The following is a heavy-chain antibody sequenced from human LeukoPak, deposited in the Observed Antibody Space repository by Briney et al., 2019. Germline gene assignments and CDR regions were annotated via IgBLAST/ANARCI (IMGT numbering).Heavy chain of an antibody. Sequence: SVKVSCKASGGTFSSYAISWVRQAPGQGLEWMGGIIPIFGTANHAQKFQGRVTITADESTSTAYMELSSLRSEDTAVYYCAKTAGIAAAGAFDPWGQGTLVTVSS. J-gene: IGHJ5*02. D-gene: IGHD6-13*01. CDR2: IIPIFGTA. CDR1: GGTFSSYA. V-gene: IGHV1-69*01. CDR3: AKTAGIAAAGAFDP.